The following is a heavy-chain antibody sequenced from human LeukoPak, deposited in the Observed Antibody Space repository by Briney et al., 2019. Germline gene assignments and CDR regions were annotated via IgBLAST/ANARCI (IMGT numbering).Heavy chain of an antibody. CDR1: GFTFSSYW. CDR2: INSDGSST. Sequence: PGGSLRLSCAASGFTFSSYWMHWVRQAPGKGLVWVSRINSDGSSTSYADSVKGRFTISRDNAKNTLYLQMNSLRAEDTAVYYCAKEPSTAPYYYYGMDVWGQGTTVTVSS. J-gene: IGHJ6*02. V-gene: IGHV3-74*01. CDR3: AKEPSTAPYYYYGMDV.